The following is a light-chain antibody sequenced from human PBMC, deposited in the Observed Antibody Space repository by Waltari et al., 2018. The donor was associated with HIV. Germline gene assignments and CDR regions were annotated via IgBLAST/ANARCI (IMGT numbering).Light chain of an antibody. Sequence: QSVLTQPPSVSGAPGQRVTISCTGSSPNIGAGYDLHWYQQLPGTAPKLLIYANINRPSGVPDRFSGSKSGSSASLAITGLQAEDEAHYYCQSFDSSLTTSGVIFGGGTKLTVL. CDR1: SPNIGAGYD. J-gene: IGLJ2*01. CDR2: ANI. V-gene: IGLV1-40*01. CDR3: QSFDSSLTTSGVI.